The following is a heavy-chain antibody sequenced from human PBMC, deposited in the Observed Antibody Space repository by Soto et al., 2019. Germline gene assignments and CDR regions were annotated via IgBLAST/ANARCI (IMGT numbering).Heavy chain of an antibody. V-gene: IGHV3-30*18. CDR1: GFTFSSYG. D-gene: IGHD2-2*01. CDR2: ISYDGSNK. CDR3: AKDPLGNCSGTSCYVLDY. J-gene: IGHJ4*02. Sequence: SGGSLRLSCAASGFTFSSYGMHWVRQAPGKELEWVAVISYDGSNKYYADSVKGRFTISRDNSKNTLYLQMNSLRAEDTAVYYCAKDPLGNCSGTSCYVLDYWXQGXLVTVSS.